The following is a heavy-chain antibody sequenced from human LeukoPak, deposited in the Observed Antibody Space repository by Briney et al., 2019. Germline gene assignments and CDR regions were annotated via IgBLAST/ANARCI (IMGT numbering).Heavy chain of an antibody. CDR1: ASTISDYW. Sequence: GGSLRLSCAASASTISDYWMSWVRQTPGKGLEWVANIKQDGSEKYYVGSAKGRFTISRDNVKNALYLQMNSLRVEDTGVYYCVRGAYYAAYWGQGTLVTVSS. CDR3: VRGAYYAAY. D-gene: IGHD2/OR15-2a*01. CDR2: IKQDGSEK. J-gene: IGHJ4*02. V-gene: IGHV3-7*01.